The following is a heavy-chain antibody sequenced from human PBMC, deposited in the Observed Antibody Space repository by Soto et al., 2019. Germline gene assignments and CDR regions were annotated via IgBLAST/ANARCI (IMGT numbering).Heavy chain of an antibody. CDR1: GGSISSYY. Sequence: SETLSLTCTVSGGSISSYYWSWIRQPPGKGLEWIGYIYYSGSTNYNPSLKSRVTISVDTSKNQFSLKLSSVTAADTAVYYCARATTVRYFDWSEFDYWGQGTLVTVSS. CDR3: ARATTVRYFDWSEFDY. J-gene: IGHJ4*02. V-gene: IGHV4-59*01. D-gene: IGHD3-9*01. CDR2: IYYSGST.